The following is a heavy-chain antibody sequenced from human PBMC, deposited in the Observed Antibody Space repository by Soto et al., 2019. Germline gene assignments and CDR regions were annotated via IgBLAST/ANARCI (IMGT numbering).Heavy chain of an antibody. CDR2: INQDGSEK. J-gene: IGHJ4*02. CDR1: GFTFNRYW. V-gene: IGHV3-7*04. D-gene: IGHD4-4*01. Sequence: EVQLVESGGGLVQPGGSLRLSCAASGFTFNRYWMKWVRQAPGRGLEWMGNINQDGSEKHYVDSVKGGFTIFRDNAKDSVYLQMNSLKAEDTAMYYCARGGYDYSKPFDYWGQRTLVTVSS. CDR3: ARGGYDYSKPFDY.